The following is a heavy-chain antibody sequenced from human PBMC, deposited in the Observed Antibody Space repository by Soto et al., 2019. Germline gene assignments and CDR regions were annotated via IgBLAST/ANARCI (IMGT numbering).Heavy chain of an antibody. Sequence: SETRSLTCTVSGGSISSGFYYWMWIRQHPGKGLDWIGYIYYSGSTYYNPSLKSRVTISVDTSKNQFSLKLSSVTAADTAVYYCATSPSIYDYVWGSYRFLFDYWGQGTLVTVSS. CDR3: ATSPSIYDYVWGSYRFLFDY. CDR1: GGSISSGFYY. J-gene: IGHJ4*02. CDR2: IYYSGST. D-gene: IGHD3-16*02. V-gene: IGHV4-31*03.